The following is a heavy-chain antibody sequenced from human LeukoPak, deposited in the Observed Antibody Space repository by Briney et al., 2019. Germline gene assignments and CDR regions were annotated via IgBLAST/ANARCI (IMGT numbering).Heavy chain of an antibody. Sequence: GGSLRLSCAASGFTFSSYAMHWVRQAPGKGLEWVAVISYDGSNKYYADSVKGRFTISRDNSKNTLYLQMNSLRAEDTAVYYCARDRTGTTDYLDYWGQGTLVTVSS. CDR2: ISYDGSNK. V-gene: IGHV3-30*01. CDR3: ARDRTGTTDYLDY. D-gene: IGHD1-7*01. CDR1: GFTFSSYA. J-gene: IGHJ4*02.